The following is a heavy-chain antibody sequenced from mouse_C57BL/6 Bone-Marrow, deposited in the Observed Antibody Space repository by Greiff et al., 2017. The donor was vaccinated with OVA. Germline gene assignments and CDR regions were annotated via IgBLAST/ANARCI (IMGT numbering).Heavy chain of an antibody. CDR3: VRREYYGSSYAMDY. J-gene: IGHJ4*01. D-gene: IGHD1-1*01. CDR2: IRSKSNNYAT. Sequence: EVKLLESGGGLVQPKGSLKLSCAASGFSFNTYAMNWVRQAPGKGLEWVARIRSKSNNYATYYADSVKDRFTISRDDSESMLYLQMNNLKTEDTAMYYCVRREYYGSSYAMDYWGQGTSVTVSS. CDR1: GFSFNTYA. V-gene: IGHV10-1*01.